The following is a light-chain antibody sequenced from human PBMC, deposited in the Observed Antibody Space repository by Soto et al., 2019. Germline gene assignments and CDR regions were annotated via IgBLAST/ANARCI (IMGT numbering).Light chain of an antibody. CDR3: SSYTRSDTRV. CDR2: DVS. V-gene: IGLV2-14*01. CDR1: SSDIGAYDF. Sequence: QSVLTQPASVSGSPGQSITISCTGTSSDIGAYDFVSWYQKHPDKAPKVMIYDVSNRPSGVSSRFSGSKSGNTASLTISGLQAEDEADYYCSSYTRSDTRVFGGVTKLTVL. J-gene: IGLJ3*02.